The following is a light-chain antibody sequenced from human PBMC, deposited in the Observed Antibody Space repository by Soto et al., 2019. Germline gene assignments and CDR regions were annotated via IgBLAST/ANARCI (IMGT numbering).Light chain of an antibody. CDR1: QGISSY. CDR3: QQLNSYSYT. J-gene: IGKJ2*01. Sequence: IQLTQSPSSLSASLGDRVTITCRASQGISSYLAWYQQKPGKAPKLLIYAASTLQSGVPSRFSGSGSGTDFTLTISSLQPEDFATYYCQQLNSYSYTFGQGTKLEIK. V-gene: IGKV1-9*01. CDR2: AAS.